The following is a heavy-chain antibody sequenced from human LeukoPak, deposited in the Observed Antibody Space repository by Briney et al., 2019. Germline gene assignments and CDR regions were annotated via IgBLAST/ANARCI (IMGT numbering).Heavy chain of an antibody. CDR2: IRYDGSNK. V-gene: IGHV3-30*02. D-gene: IGHD3-3*01. CDR1: GFTFSSYG. CDR3: AKTYYDFWSGYS. Sequence: GGSLRLSCAASGFTFSSYGMHWVRQAPGKGLGWVAFIRYDGSNKYYADSVKGRFTISRDNSKNTLYLQMNSLRAEDAAVCYCAKTYYDFWSGYSWGQGTLVTVSS. J-gene: IGHJ5*02.